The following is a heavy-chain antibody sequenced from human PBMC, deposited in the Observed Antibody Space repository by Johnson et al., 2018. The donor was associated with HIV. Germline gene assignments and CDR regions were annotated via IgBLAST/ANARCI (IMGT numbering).Heavy chain of an antibody. CDR2: ISYDGSNK. V-gene: IGHV3-30*14. D-gene: IGHD6-6*01. CDR1: GFTFSTYA. J-gene: IGHJ3*02. Sequence: QVQLVESGGGVVQPGRSLRLSCAASGFTFSTYAMHWVRQAPGKGLEWVAFISYDGSNKYYADSVKGRFTISRDNSKNTLYLQMNSLRAEYTAVYYCARALLIAARPVGAFDIWGQGTMVTVSS. CDR3: ARALLIAARPVGAFDI.